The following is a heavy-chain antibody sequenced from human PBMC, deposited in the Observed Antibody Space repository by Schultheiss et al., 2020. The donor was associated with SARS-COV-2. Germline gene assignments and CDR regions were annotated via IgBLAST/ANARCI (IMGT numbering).Heavy chain of an antibody. CDR3: ARGGVIYYYDSSGAFDI. V-gene: IGHV4-59*01. CDR2: IYYSGST. CDR1: GGSISSYY. Sequence: SETLSLTCTVSGGSISSYYWSWIRQPPGKGLEWIGYIYYSGSTNYNPSLKSRVTISVDTSKNQFSLKLSSVTAADMAVYYCARGGVIYYYDSSGAFDIWGQGTMVTVSS. D-gene: IGHD3-22*01. J-gene: IGHJ3*02.